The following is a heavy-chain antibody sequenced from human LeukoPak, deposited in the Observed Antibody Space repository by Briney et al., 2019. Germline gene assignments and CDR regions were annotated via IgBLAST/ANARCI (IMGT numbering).Heavy chain of an antibody. D-gene: IGHD6-6*01. V-gene: IGHV4-59*12. J-gene: IGHJ6*03. CDR1: GGSISSYY. CDR2: IYYSGST. Sequence: SETLSLTCSVSGGSISSYYWSWIRQPPGKGLEWIGYIYYSGSTNYNPSLKSRVTISVDTSKNQFSLKLSSVTAADTAVYYCARDLVPRYYYMDVWGKGTTVTVSS. CDR3: ARDLVPRYYYMDV.